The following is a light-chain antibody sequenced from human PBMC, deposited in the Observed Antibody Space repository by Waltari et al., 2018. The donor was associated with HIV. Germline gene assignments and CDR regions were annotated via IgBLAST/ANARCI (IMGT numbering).Light chain of an antibody. J-gene: IGLJ1*01. CDR3: CSYAGSTTSYV. V-gene: IGLV2-23*02. CDR2: EVN. CDR1: SSDVGVYNL. Sequence: QSALTQPASVSGYPGQSIPISCTGTSSDVGVYNLVSSYQQHPGKAPQLIIYEVNKRPSGLSTRFSGSKSGNTASLTISGLQAEDEADYYCCSYAGSTTSYVFGTGTKVTVL.